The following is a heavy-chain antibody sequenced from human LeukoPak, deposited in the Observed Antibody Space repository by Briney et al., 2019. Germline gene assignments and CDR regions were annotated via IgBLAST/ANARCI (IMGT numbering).Heavy chain of an antibody. CDR2: INHSGST. D-gene: IGHD6-19*01. J-gene: IGHJ4*02. CDR3: ARVGGWYSYYFDY. Sequence: PSETLSLTCAVYGGSFSGYYWSWIRQPPGKGLEWIGEINHSGSTNYNPSLKSRVTISVDTSKNQFSLKLSSVTAADTAVYYCARVGGWYSYYFDYWGQGTLVTVSS. V-gene: IGHV4-34*01. CDR1: GGSFSGYY.